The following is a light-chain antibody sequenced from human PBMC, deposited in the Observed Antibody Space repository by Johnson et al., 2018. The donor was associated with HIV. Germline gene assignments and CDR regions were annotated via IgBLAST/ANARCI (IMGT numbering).Light chain of an antibody. CDR3: GTWDTSLGAQYV. V-gene: IGLV1-51*02. CDR2: ENN. Sequence: QSVLTQPPSVSAVPGQKVTISCSGSSSDMGNYAVSWYQQLPGTAPKLLIYENNKRPSGIPDRFSGSKSGTSATLGITGLQTGDEADYYCGTWDTSLGAQYVFGSGTKVTVL. J-gene: IGLJ6*01. CDR1: SSDMGNYA.